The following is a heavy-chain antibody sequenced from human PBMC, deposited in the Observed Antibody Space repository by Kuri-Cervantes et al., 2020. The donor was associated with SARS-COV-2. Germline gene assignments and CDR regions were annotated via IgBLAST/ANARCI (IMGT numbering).Heavy chain of an antibody. CDR1: GGSISSSSYY. Sequence: SETLSPTFTVSGGSISSSSYYWGWIRQPPGKGLEWIGSIYHSESTYYNPSLKSRVTIPVDTSKNQFSLKLSSVTAADTAAYYCARVGAVVPAATYYFDYWGQGTLVTVSS. D-gene: IGHD2-2*01. V-gene: IGHV4-39*07. CDR2: IYHSEST. J-gene: IGHJ4*02. CDR3: ARVGAVVPAATYYFDY.